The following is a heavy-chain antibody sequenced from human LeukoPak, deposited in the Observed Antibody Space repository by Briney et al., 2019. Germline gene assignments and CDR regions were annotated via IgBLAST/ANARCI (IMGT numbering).Heavy chain of an antibody. V-gene: IGHV4-59*01. D-gene: IGHD3-10*01. Sequence: KSSETLSLTCTVSGGSISGYYWSWIRQPPGKGLEWIGYIYYRGSTNYNPSLMSRASISVDTSKNQFSLKLDSLTAADTAVYYCVRRGVLWFGELSYYYFDLWGRGTLVAVSS. CDR1: GGSISGYY. CDR2: IYYRGST. J-gene: IGHJ2*01. CDR3: VRRGVLWFGELSYYYFDL.